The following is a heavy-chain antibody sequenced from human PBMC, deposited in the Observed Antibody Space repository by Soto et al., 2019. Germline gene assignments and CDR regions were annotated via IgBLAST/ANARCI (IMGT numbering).Heavy chain of an antibody. Sequence: PGESLKISCKGSGYSFTSYWISWVRQMPGKGLEWMGRIDPSDSYTNYSPSFQGHVTISADKSISTAYLQWSSLKASDTAMYYCARLLYSYGPNYYYYGMDVWGQGTTVTAP. D-gene: IGHD5-18*01. J-gene: IGHJ6*02. CDR3: ARLLYSYGPNYYYYGMDV. CDR2: IDPSDSYT. V-gene: IGHV5-10-1*01. CDR1: GYSFTSYW.